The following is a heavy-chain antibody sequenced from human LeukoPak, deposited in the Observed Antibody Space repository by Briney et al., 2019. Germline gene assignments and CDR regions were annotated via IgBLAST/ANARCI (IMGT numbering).Heavy chain of an antibody. V-gene: IGHV3-23*01. CDR1: GFTFYNYA. Sequence: PGGSLRLSCAASGFTFYNYALNWVRQAPGKGLEWVSAISGPGSSTYYADSAKGRFTISRDNSKNTLYLQMNSLRAEDTAVYYCAKPGGPGIAARGAFELWGQGTMVTVSS. CDR3: AKPGGPGIAARGAFEL. D-gene: IGHD6-25*01. CDR2: ISGPGSST. J-gene: IGHJ3*01.